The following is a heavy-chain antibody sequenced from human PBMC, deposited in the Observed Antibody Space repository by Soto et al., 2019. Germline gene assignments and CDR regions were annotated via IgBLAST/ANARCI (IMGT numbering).Heavy chain of an antibody. J-gene: IGHJ6*02. V-gene: IGHV4-39*01. D-gene: IGHD6-6*01. CDR3: ARALAARYFGMDV. CDR1: DDSISRRSYY. CDR2: IYYSGST. Sequence: LSLTCTVSDDSISRRSYYWGWIRQPPGKGLEWIGSIYYSGSTYYNPSLKSRVTISVDTSKNQFSLKLSSVTAADTAVYYCARALAARYFGMDVWGQGTTVT.